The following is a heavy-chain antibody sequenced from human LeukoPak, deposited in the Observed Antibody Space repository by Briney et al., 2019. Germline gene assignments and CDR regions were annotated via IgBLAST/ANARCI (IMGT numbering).Heavy chain of an antibody. D-gene: IGHD3-22*01. J-gene: IGHJ4*02. Sequence: SETLSLTCTVSGDSNTNYYVSWIRQSPGKGLEWIGYIYYSGSTNYNPSLKSRVVIPVDTSKNQFSLKLSSVTAADTALYYCAREVVYDSSGYYRRVDYWGQGILVTVSS. CDR1: GDSNTNYY. CDR3: AREVVYDSSGYYRRVDY. V-gene: IGHV4-59*01. CDR2: IYYSGST.